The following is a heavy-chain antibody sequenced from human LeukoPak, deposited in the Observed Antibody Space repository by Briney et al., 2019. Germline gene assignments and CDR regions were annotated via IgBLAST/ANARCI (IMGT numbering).Heavy chain of an antibody. D-gene: IGHD3-10*01. CDR3: ARDAHYYGVDY. J-gene: IGHJ4*02. CDR2: IYTTGSA. CDR1: GDSIRSYY. V-gene: IGHV4-4*07. Sequence: SETLSLTCTVSGDSIRSYYWSWFRQPAGKGLEWIGRIYTTGSANYNPSLKSRVIMSVDTSKNQFSLNLTSVTAADTAMYYCARDAHYYGVDYWGQGTLVTVSS.